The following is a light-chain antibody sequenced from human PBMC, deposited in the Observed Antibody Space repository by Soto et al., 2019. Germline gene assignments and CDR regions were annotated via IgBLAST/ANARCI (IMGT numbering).Light chain of an antibody. J-gene: IGLJ1*01. CDR3: RSYTSSSTRV. CDR1: SSDVGGYNY. CDR2: DVS. V-gene: IGLV2-14*03. Sequence: QSALTQPASVSGSPGQSITISCTGTSSDVGGYNYVSWYQQHPGKAPKLMIYDVSDRPSGVSNRFSGSKSGNTASLTLSVLQAEDEADYYCRSYTSSSTRVFGTGTKLTVL.